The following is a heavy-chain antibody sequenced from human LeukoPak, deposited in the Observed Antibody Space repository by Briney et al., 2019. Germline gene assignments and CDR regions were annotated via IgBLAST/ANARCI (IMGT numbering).Heavy chain of an antibody. Sequence: ASVKVSCKASGGTFSSYAISWVRQAPGQGLEWMGWINPNSGGTNYAQKFQGRVTMTRDTSISTAYMELSRLRSDDTAVYYCARDLGSGSYPRGYWGQGTLVTVSS. V-gene: IGHV1-2*02. CDR1: GGTFSSYA. D-gene: IGHD3-10*01. CDR3: ARDLGSGSYPRGY. CDR2: INPNSGGT. J-gene: IGHJ4*02.